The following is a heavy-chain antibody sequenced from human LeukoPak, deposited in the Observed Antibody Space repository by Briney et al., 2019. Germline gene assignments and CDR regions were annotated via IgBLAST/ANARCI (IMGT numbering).Heavy chain of an antibody. V-gene: IGHV1-69*04. CDR1: GGTFSSYA. Sequence: ASVKVSCTASGGTFSSYAISWVRQAPGQGLEWMGRIIPILGIANYAQKFQGRVTITADKSTSTAYMELSSLRSEDTAVYYCARSLYDSSGYYYFSYWGQGTLVTVSS. J-gene: IGHJ4*02. CDR3: ARSLYDSSGYYYFSY. CDR2: IIPILGIA. D-gene: IGHD3-22*01.